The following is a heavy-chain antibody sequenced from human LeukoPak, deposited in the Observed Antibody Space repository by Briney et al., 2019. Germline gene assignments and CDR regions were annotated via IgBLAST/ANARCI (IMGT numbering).Heavy chain of an antibody. D-gene: IGHD2-2*03. V-gene: IGHV5-51*01. CDR3: ARAGLDIVVVPAAKVWFDP. CDR2: IYPGDSDT. J-gene: IGHJ5*02. Sequence: GESLKISCKGSGYSFTSYWIGWVRPMPGKGLEWMGIIYPGDSDTRYSPSFQGQVTISADKSISTAYLQWRSLKASDTAMYYCARAGLDIVVVPAAKVWFDPWGQGTLVTVSS. CDR1: GYSFTSYW.